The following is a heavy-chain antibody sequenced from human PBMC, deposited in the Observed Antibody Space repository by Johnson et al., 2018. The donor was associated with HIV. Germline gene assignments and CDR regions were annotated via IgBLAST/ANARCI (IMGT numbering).Heavy chain of an antibody. Sequence: EVQLVESGGGVVRPGGSLRLSCAASGFTFDDYGMSWVRQAPGKGLEWVSGINWNGGSTSYADSVKGRFTISRDNAKNSPYLQMNSLRAVDTALYYCARVVQYYDSSGYSTRGGDGLDIWGQGTVVTVSS. D-gene: IGHD3-22*01. CDR2: INWNGGST. CDR3: ARVVQYYDSSGYSTRGGDGLDI. CDR1: GFTFDDYG. J-gene: IGHJ3*02. V-gene: IGHV3-20*04.